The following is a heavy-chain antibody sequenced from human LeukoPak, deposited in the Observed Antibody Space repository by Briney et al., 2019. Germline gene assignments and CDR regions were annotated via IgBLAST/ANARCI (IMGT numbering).Heavy chain of an antibody. CDR2: ISSSGSTI. Sequence: GGSLRLSCAASGFTFSSYEMNWVRQAPGKGLEWVSYISSSGSTIYYADSVQGRFTISRDNAKNSLYLQMNSLRAEDTAVYYCARRGRGYSSSSTYYYYMDVWGKGTTVTVSS. J-gene: IGHJ6*03. CDR3: ARRGRGYSSSSTYYYYMDV. D-gene: IGHD6-6*01. CDR1: GFTFSSYE. V-gene: IGHV3-48*03.